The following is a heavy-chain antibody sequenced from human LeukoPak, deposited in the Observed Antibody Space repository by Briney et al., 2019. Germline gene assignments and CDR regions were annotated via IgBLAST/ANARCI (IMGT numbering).Heavy chain of an antibody. CDR1: GFTFSRYS. CDR2: ISSSSSFI. Sequence: NSGGSLRLSCAASGFTFSRYSMNWVRQAPGKGLEWVLSISSSSSFIYYADSVKGRFTISGDNAKNSLYLQMNSLRAEDTAVYYCARDPPLGSCSTISCTHLDYWGQGTLVTVSS. V-gene: IGHV3-21*01. CDR3: ARDPPLGSCSTISCTHLDY. J-gene: IGHJ4*02. D-gene: IGHD2-2*01.